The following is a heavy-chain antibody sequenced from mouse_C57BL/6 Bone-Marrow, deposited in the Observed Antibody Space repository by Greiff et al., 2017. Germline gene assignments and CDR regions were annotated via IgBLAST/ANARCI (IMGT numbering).Heavy chain of an antibody. CDR2: IDPENGDT. CDR3: TFDGPYYAMDY. J-gene: IGHJ4*01. Sequence: VQLQQSGAELVRPGASVKLSCTASGFNIKDDYMHWVKQRPEQGLEWIGWIDPENGDTEYASKFQGKATITADTSSNTAYLQLRSLTSEDTAVYYYTFDGPYYAMDYWGQGTSVTVSS. V-gene: IGHV14-4*01. CDR1: GFNIKDDY. D-gene: IGHD2-3*01.